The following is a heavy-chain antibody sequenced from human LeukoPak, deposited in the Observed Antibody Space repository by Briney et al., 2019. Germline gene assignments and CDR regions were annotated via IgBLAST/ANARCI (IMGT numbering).Heavy chain of an antibody. J-gene: IGHJ6*03. CDR1: GGPFSDYY. CDR2: MSPIGSS. Sequence: SETLSLTCAVYGGPFSDYYWTWIRQTPGKGLEWIGEMSPIGSSNYNPSLKSRVTISVDTSKNQFSLKLRSVTAADTAVYYCARGRQDVNMILVVMAGVSYYLDVWSKGTTVTVS. V-gene: IGHV4-34*01. D-gene: IGHD3-22*01. CDR3: ARGRQDVNMILVVMAGVSYYLDV.